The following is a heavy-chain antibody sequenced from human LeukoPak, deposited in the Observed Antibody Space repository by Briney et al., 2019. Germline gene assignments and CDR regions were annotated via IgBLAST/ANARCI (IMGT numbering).Heavy chain of an antibody. J-gene: IGHJ4*02. D-gene: IGHD3-3*01. CDR1: GFPFSSYS. V-gene: IGHV3-21*01. CDR2: ISRSSSYI. Sequence: GGSQRLSCAASGFPFSSYSMNWVRQSRGKGLEWVSSISRSSSYIYYADSVKGRFTISRDNAKNSLYLQMNSLRAEDTAVYYCARFIYDFWSGYPPYFDYWGQGTLVTVSS. CDR3: ARFIYDFWSGYPPYFDY.